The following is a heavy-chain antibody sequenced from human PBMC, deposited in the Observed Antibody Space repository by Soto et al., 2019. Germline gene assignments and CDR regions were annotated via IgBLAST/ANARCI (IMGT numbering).Heavy chain of an antibody. CDR3: ARSPRKYGDPLYNFDY. CDR2: ISAYNGNT. J-gene: IGHJ4*02. Sequence: QVQLVQSGAEVKKPGASVKVSCKASGYTFTSYGISWVRQAPGQGLEWMGWISAYNGNTNYAQKLQGRVTMTTDTYTSTDYMDPRSLRSVNTAVYYCARSPRKYGDPLYNFDYWGQGTLVTVYS. D-gene: IGHD4-17*01. CDR1: GYTFTSYG. V-gene: IGHV1-18*01.